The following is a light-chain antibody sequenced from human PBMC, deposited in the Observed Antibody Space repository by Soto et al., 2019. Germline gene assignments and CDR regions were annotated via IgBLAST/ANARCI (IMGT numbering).Light chain of an antibody. J-gene: IGKJ1*01. Sequence: FVLTQSPVTLSLSPGEGATLSCRASQSVGSTSLAWYQQKPVQVPRLLIYDTSSRATGIPARFSGSGSGTDFTLTISRLEPEDFAVYYCQQCGVSPWTFGQGTKVDIK. CDR2: DTS. CDR1: QSVGSTS. V-gene: IGKV3-20*01. CDR3: QQCGVSPWT.